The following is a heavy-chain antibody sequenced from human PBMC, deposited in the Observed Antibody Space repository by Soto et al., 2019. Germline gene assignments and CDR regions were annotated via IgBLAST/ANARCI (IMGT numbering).Heavy chain of an antibody. CDR1: GFSLSTSGVG. D-gene: IGHD3-3*01. CDR2: IYWADDK. CDR3: AHRRSLDSVDY. J-gene: IGHJ4*02. Sequence: QITLKESGPTLVKPTQTLTLTCSFSGFSLSTSGVGMGWIRQPPGNALEWLALIYWADDKRYSPSLKSRCTITKDTSKNQVVRIMTNMDPVDTATDYCAHRRSLDSVDYWGQGTLVTVAS. V-gene: IGHV2-5*02.